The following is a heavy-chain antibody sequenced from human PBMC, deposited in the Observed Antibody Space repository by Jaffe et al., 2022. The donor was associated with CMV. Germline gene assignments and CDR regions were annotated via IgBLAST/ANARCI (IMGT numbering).Heavy chain of an antibody. CDR3: ARDFYSSSGSSNLGYAHYYYYGMDV. V-gene: IGHV3-33*01. J-gene: IGHJ6*02. D-gene: IGHD6-13*01. CDR2: IWYDGSNK. CDR1: GFTFSSYG. Sequence: QVQLVESGGGVVQPGRSLRLSCAASGFTFSSYGMHWVRQAPGKGLEWVAVIWYDGSNKYYADSVKGRFTISRDNSKNTLYLQMNSLRAEDTAVYYCARDFYSSSGSSNLGYAHYYYYGMDVWGQGTTVTVSS.